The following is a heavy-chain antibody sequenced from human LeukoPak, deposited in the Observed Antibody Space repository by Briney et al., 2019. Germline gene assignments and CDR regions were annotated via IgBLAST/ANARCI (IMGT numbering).Heavy chain of an antibody. D-gene: IGHD3-9*01. Sequence: GGSLRLSCAASGLTFSNYAMNWVRQAPGKGLEWVSGISGGGGTTYYADSVKGRFTITRDNSKNTLYLQMNSLRAEDTALYYCATDKNHDILTGFSYWGQGTLVTVSS. CDR2: ISGGGGTT. V-gene: IGHV3-23*01. CDR3: ATDKNHDILTGFSY. J-gene: IGHJ4*02. CDR1: GLTFSNYA.